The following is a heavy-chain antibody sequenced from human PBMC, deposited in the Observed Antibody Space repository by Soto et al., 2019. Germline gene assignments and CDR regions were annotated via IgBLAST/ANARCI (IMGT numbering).Heavy chain of an antibody. Sequence: SETLSLTCTVSGGSISSYYWSWIRQPPGKGLEWIGYIYYSGSTNYNPSLKSRVTISVDTSKNQFSLKLSSVTAADTAVYYCARQGRFPLRALPDYWGQGTLVTVSS. J-gene: IGHJ4*02. V-gene: IGHV4-59*08. CDR2: IYYSGST. CDR3: ARQGRFPLRALPDY. D-gene: IGHD3-3*01. CDR1: GGSISSYY.